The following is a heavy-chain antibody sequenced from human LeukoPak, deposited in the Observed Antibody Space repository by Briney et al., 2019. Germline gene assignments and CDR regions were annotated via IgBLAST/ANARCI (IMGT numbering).Heavy chain of an antibody. CDR2: INAGNGDDT. J-gene: IGHJ4*02. CDR1: GYAFPHYG. D-gene: IGHD6-13*01. Sequence: ASVKVSRKASGYAFPHYGVQWVRQAPGQTLEWMGWINAGNGDDTKYSQKFQARLTMTTDTSATTVYMELNSLRSEDTAVYYCARSGSNWSCDSWGQGTLVTVSS. V-gene: IGHV1-3*01. CDR3: ARSGSNWSCDS.